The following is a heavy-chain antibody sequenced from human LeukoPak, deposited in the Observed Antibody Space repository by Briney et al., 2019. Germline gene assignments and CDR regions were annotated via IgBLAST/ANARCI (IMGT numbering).Heavy chain of an antibody. J-gene: IGHJ3*02. V-gene: IGHV4-59*08. CDR1: GGSISSYY. CDR3: ARRANSGSTKGAFDI. D-gene: IGHD1-26*01. CDR2: IYYSGST. Sequence: SETLSLTCTVSGGSISSYYWSWIRQPPGKGLEWIGYIYYSGSTNYNPSLKSRVTTSVDTSKNQFSLKLNSVTAADTAVYYCARRANSGSTKGAFDIWGQGTMVTVSS.